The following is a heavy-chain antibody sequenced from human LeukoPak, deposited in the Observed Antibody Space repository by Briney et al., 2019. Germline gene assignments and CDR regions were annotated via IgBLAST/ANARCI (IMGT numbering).Heavy chain of an antibody. D-gene: IGHD1-26*01. V-gene: IGHV1-2*02. CDR1: GYTFTSYD. CDR3: ARGGGEGATY. J-gene: IGHJ4*02. CDR2: INPNSGGT. Sequence: ASVKVSCKASGYTFTSYDINWVRQATGQGLEWMGWINPNSGGTNYAQKFQGRVTMTRDTSISTAYMELSRLRSDDTAVYYCARGGGEGATYWGQGTLVTVSS.